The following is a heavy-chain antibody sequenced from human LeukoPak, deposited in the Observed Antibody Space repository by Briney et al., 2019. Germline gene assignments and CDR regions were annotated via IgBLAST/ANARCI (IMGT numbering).Heavy chain of an antibody. CDR2: INPNSGGT. V-gene: IGHV1-2*02. CDR3: ASGGSGSYFHYYGMDV. D-gene: IGHD3-10*01. Sequence: ASVKVSCKASGYTFTSYYMHWVRQAPGQGLEWMGWINPNSGGTNYAQKFQGRVTTTRDTSISTAYMELSRLRSDDTAVYYCASGGSGSYFHYYGMDVWGQGTTVTVSS. CDR1: GYTFTSYY. J-gene: IGHJ6*02.